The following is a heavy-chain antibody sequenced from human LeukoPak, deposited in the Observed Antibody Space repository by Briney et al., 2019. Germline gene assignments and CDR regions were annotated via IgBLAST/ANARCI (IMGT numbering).Heavy chain of an antibody. CDR1: GFTFSNYE. Sequence: GGSLRLSCAGSGFTFSNYEMNWVRQAPGKGLEWISYISSTGRTKHYADSVKGRFTVSRDNAKTSLYLQMSSLRTEDTAVYYCARENGDYGVPFDFWGQGTLVAVSS. CDR3: ARENGDYGVPFDF. D-gene: IGHD4/OR15-4a*01. J-gene: IGHJ4*02. V-gene: IGHV3-48*03. CDR2: ISSTGRTK.